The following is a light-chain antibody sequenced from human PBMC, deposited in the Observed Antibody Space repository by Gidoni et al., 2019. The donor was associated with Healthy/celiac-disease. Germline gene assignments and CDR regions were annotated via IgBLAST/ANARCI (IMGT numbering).Light chain of an antibody. J-gene: IGKJ1*01. CDR3: QQYGSSLPWT. CDR2: AAS. Sequence: EIVLTQSPGTLSLSPGERATLSCRASQSVSSSYLAWYQPKPGQAPRLLIYAASSRATGIPDRFSGSGSGTDFTLTISRLEPEDFAVYYCQQYGSSLPWTFGQGTKVEIK. CDR1: QSVSSSY. V-gene: IGKV3-20*01.